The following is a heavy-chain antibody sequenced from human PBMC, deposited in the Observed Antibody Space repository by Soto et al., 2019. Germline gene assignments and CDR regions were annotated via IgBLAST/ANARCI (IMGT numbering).Heavy chain of an antibody. V-gene: IGHV1-3*01. Sequence: GASVKVSCKASGYTFTSYAMHWVRRAPGQRLEWMGWINAGNGNTKYSQKFQGRVTITRDTSASTAYMELSSLRSEDTAVYYCARDKGVLGSSGYDAFDIWGQGTMVTVSS. CDR3: ARDKGVLGSSGYDAFDI. J-gene: IGHJ3*02. D-gene: IGHD3-22*01. CDR1: GYTFTSYA. CDR2: INAGNGNT.